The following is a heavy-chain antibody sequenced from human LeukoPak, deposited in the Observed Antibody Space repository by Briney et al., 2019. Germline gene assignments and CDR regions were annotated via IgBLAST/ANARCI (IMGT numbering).Heavy chain of an antibody. J-gene: IGHJ5*02. V-gene: IGHV5-51*01. CDR1: GYSFTSYW. CDR3: ARHWGIAAAGTSWFDP. CDR2: IYPGDSDT. D-gene: IGHD6-13*01. Sequence: GASVKISCKGSGYSFTSYWIGWVRQMPGKGLEWMGIIYPGDSDTRYSPSFQGQVTISADKSISTAYLQWSSLKASDTAMYYCARHWGIAAAGTSWFDPWGQGTLVTVSS.